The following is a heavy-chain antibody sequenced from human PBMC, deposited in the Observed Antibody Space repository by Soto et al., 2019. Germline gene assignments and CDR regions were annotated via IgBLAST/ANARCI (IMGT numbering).Heavy chain of an antibody. D-gene: IGHD2-15*01. Sequence: EVHLVESGGGSVQPGGSLRLSCAASGFTFNSYSMHWVRPAPGKGLEWVSYITGSSSAIYYADSVKGRFTISRDNAKNSLSLQMNSLIDEDTAVYYCARGYCNGGSCYPGIYWGQGTLVSVSS. CDR1: GFTFNSYS. J-gene: IGHJ4*02. V-gene: IGHV3-48*02. CDR3: ARGYCNGGSCYPGIY. CDR2: ITGSSSAI.